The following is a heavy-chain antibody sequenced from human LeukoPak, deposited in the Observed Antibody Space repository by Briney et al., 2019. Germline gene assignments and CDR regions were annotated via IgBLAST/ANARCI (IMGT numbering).Heavy chain of an antibody. D-gene: IGHD2-15*01. CDR2: IYYSGST. Sequence: SETLSLTCTVSGGSISSYYWSWIRQHPGKGLEWIGYIYYSGSTYYNPSLKSRVTISVDTSKNQFSLKLSSVTAADTAVYYCARDCSGGSCYPGGMDVWGQGTTVTVSS. J-gene: IGHJ6*02. V-gene: IGHV4-59*06. CDR1: GGSISSYY. CDR3: ARDCSGGSCYPGGMDV.